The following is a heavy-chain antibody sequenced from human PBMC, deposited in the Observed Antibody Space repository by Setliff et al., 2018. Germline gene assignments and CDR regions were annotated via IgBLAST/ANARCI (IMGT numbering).Heavy chain of an antibody. Sequence: HGESLKISCKGSGYTFTNYWIAWVRQMPGKGLEYMGIIYPADSDTTYSPSFQGQVTISADKSISTAYLQWSSLKASDTAMYYCARQYPYYHDSSGYFSPLDDGFDIWGQGTMVTVSS. CDR3: ARQYPYYHDSSGYFSPLDDGFDI. J-gene: IGHJ3*02. D-gene: IGHD3-22*01. CDR1: GYTFTNYW. V-gene: IGHV5-51*01. CDR2: IYPADSDT.